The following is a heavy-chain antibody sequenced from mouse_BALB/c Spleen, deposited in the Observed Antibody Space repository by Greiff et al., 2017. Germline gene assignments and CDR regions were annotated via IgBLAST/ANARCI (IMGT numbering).Heavy chain of an antibody. J-gene: IGHJ4*01. Sequence: DVMLVESGGGLVKPGGSLKLSCAASGFTFSSYAMSWVRQTPEKRLEWVATISSGGSYTYYPDSVKGRFTLSRDNAKNTLYLQMSSLRSEDTAMYYCARHWGNYDYAMDYWGQGASVTVSS. CDR2: ISSGGSYT. CDR3: ARHWGNYDYAMDY. D-gene: IGHD2-1*01. V-gene: IGHV5-9-3*01. CDR1: GFTFSSYA.